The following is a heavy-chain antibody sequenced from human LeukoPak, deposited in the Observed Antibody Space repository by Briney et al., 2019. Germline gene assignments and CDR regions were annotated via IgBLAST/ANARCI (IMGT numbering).Heavy chain of an antibody. J-gene: IGHJ4*02. Sequence: ETGGSLRLSCAASGFTFSDYYMTWIRQAPGKGLEWVSYISSGSGHTNYADSVKGRFTISRDNAKNSLYLQMNSLRAEDTAVYYCAREGIVGATLRLIYFDYWGRGTLVTVSS. D-gene: IGHD1-26*01. CDR1: GFTFSDYY. CDR2: ISSGSGHT. CDR3: AREGIVGATLRLIYFDY. V-gene: IGHV3-11*06.